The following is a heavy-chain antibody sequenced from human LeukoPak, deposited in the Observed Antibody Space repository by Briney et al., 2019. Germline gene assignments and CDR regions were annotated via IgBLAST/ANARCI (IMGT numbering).Heavy chain of an antibody. CDR1: GYTFTSYY. V-gene: IGHV1-46*01. Sequence: ASVKVSCKASGYTFTSYYMHWVRQAPGQGLEWMGIINPSGGSTSYAQKFQGRVTITADESTSTAYMELSSLRSEDTAVYYCARGRIAAALRDGMDVWGQGTTVTVSS. CDR3: ARGRIAAALRDGMDV. D-gene: IGHD6-13*01. CDR2: INPSGGST. J-gene: IGHJ6*02.